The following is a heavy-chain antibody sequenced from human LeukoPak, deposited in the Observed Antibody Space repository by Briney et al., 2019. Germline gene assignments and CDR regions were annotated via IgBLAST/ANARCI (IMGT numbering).Heavy chain of an antibody. Sequence: SQTLSLTCAISGDSVSTNSAAWNWIRQSPSRGLEWLGRTYYRSRWYNDYAVSVKSRITVNPDTSKNQFSLQLNSVTPEDAAVYCCAREGGGRYTNWYFDLWGRGALVTVSS. CDR2: TYYRSRWYN. D-gene: IGHD1-26*01. V-gene: IGHV6-1*01. CDR3: AREGGGRYTNWYFDL. CDR1: GDSVSTNSAA. J-gene: IGHJ2*01.